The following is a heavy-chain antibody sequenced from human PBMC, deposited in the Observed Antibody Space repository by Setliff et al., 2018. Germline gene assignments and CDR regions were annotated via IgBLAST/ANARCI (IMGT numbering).Heavy chain of an antibody. V-gene: IGHV3-7*03. CDR1: GFSFSSFW. CDR3: ARVANPGSNSCYRPLDV. J-gene: IGHJ3*01. D-gene: IGHD3-16*02. Sequence: PGGSLRLSCAASGFSFSSFWMNWVRHAPGKGLEWVANIKQDGSDKYYVDSVKGRFTVSRDNANKSLFLQMNSLRAEDTAVYYCARVANPGSNSCYRPLDVWGQGTMVTVSS. CDR2: IKQDGSDK.